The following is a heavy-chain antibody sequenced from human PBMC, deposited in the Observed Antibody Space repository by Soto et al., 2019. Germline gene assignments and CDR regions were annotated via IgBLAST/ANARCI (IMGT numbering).Heavy chain of an antibody. D-gene: IGHD5-12*01. CDR2: IYYSGST. Sequence: QVQLQESGPGLVKPSETLSLTCTVSGGSISSYYWSWIRQPPGKGLEWIGYIYYSGSTNYNPSLKSRVTIAVDTSKNQFSLKLSSVTAADTAVYYCARRMGGYNDLFDYWGQGTLVTVSS. V-gene: IGHV4-59*08. CDR1: GGSISSYY. J-gene: IGHJ4*02. CDR3: ARRMGGYNDLFDY.